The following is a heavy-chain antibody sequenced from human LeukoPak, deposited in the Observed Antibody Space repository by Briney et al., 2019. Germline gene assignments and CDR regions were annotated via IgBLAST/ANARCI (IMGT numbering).Heavy chain of an antibody. CDR1: GGSISNYY. D-gene: IGHD4-17*01. Sequence: PSETLSLTCTVSGGSISNYYWSWIRQPPGKGLEWIGYIYYSGSTTYNPSLKSRVTLSVDTTENQFSLRLTSVTAADTDVYYCARRTVVLDYWGRGTLVTVSS. CDR3: ARRTVVLDY. J-gene: IGHJ4*02. CDR2: IYYSGST. V-gene: IGHV4-59*01.